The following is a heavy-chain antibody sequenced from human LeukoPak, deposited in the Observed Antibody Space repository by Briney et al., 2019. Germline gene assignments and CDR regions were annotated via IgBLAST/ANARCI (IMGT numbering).Heavy chain of an antibody. Sequence: SETLSLTCTVSGYSISSGYYWGWIRQPPGKGLEWIGSIYHSGSTYYNPSLKSRVTISVDTSKNQFSLKLSSATAADTAVYYCARVTANRPWYYFDYWGQGTLVTVSS. D-gene: IGHD1-20*01. CDR2: IYHSGST. V-gene: IGHV4-38-2*02. CDR3: ARVTANRPWYYFDY. J-gene: IGHJ4*02. CDR1: GYSISSGYY.